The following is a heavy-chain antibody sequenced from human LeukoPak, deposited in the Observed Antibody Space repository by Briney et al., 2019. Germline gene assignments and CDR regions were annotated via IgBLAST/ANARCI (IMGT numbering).Heavy chain of an antibody. CDR1: GFTFSSYS. Sequence: GGSLRLSCAASGFTFSSYSMNWVRQAPGKGLEWVSSISSSSSYIYYADSVKGRFTIYRDNSKNTLYLQMNSLRAEDTAVYYCARVSLFPGAFDIWGQRTMVTVSS. CDR3: ARVSLFPGAFDI. CDR2: ISSSSSYI. D-gene: IGHD3-10*01. J-gene: IGHJ3*02. V-gene: IGHV3-21*04.